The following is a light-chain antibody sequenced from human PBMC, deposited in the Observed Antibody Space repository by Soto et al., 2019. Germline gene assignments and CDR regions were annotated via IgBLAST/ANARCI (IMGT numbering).Light chain of an antibody. CDR3: AAWVDILNALV. CDR1: SSNLGSNT. CDR2: SNN. Sequence: QSVLTQPPSASGTPGQRVTISCSGSSSNLGSNTVSWYQQVPGTAPKLLIYSNNQRPSGVPDRFSGSKSGTSASLATSGLQSEDEADYYCAAWVDILNALVFGTGTKVTVL. V-gene: IGLV1-44*01. J-gene: IGLJ1*01.